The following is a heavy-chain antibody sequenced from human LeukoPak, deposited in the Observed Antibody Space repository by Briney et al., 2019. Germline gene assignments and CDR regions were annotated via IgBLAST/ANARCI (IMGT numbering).Heavy chain of an antibody. V-gene: IGHV3-30-3*01. J-gene: IGHJ6*02. CDR1: GFTFSRYP. D-gene: IGHD2-15*01. CDR3: ARVHCSGGNCYYFYGMDV. CDR2: ISYDGSNK. Sequence: GGSLRLSCAASGFTFSRYPVHWVPQAPGKGLEWVAVISYDGSNKYFANSVKGRFTISRDNSKNTLYLQMNSLRVEDTAVYYCARVHCSGGNCYYFYGMDVWGQGTTVTVSS.